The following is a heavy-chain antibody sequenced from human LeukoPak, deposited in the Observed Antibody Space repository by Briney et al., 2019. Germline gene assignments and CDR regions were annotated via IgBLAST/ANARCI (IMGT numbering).Heavy chain of an antibody. J-gene: IGHJ4*02. CDR1: GYTFTSYY. CDR3: ARDVGSSSWYFDY. V-gene: IGHV1-46*01. Sequence: GASVKVSCKASGYTFTSYYMYWGRQAPGQGLEWMGMINPSGGSTTYAQKFQGRVTMTRDTSTSTVYMELSSLRSEDTAVYYCARDVGSSSWYFDYWGQGTLVTVSS. CDR2: INPSGGST. D-gene: IGHD6-13*01.